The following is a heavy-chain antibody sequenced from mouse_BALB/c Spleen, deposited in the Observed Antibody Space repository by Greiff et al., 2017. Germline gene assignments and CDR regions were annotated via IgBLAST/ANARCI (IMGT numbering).Heavy chain of an antibody. J-gene: IGHJ2*01. CDR1: GFTFSSYA. V-gene: IGHV5-6-5*01. CDR3: ERGRGTFDY. Sequence: EVKVVESGGGLVKPGGSLKLSCAASGFTFSSYAMSWVRQTPEKRLEWVASISSGGSTYYPDSVKGRFTISRDNARNILYLQMSSLRSEDTAMYYCERGRGTFDYWGQGTTLTVSA. CDR2: ISSGGST.